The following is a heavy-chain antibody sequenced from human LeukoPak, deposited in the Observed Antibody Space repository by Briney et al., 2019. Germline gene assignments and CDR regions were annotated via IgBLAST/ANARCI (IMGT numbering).Heavy chain of an antibody. D-gene: IGHD3-10*01. J-gene: IGHJ4*02. CDR1: GFSLSTSRVG. Sequence: SGPTLVKPTQTLTLTCSFSGFSLSTSRVGVGWIRHPPGKALEWLAIIYWDDDKRYSPSLKSRLTITKDTSKDQVVLTMSNMDPVDTATYYCARRAGGSSFDFWGPGTLVTVSS. V-gene: IGHV2-5*02. CDR3: ARRAGGSSFDF. CDR2: IYWDDDK.